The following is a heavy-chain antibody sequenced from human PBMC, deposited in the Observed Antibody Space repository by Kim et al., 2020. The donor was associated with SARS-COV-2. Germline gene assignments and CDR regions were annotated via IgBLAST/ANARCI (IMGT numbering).Heavy chain of an antibody. CDR3: AKMEGWEPYNILYNWFDP. Sequence: KGRFTISRDNSKNTLYLQRNSLRAEDTAVYYCAKMEGWEPYNILYNWFDPWGQGTLVTVSS. V-gene: IGHV3-23*01. J-gene: IGHJ5*02. D-gene: IGHD1-26*01.